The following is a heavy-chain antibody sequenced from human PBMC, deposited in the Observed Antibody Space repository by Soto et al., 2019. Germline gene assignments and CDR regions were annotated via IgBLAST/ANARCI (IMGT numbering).Heavy chain of an antibody. J-gene: IGHJ5*02. CDR2: MNPNSGNT. CDR3: ARERTRGFDP. V-gene: IGHV1-8*01. CDR1: GYTFTSYD. Sequence: QVQLVQSGAEVKKPGASVKVSCKASGYTFTSYDINWLRQATGQGLEWMGWMNPNSGNTAYAQKFLGRVTMTRNTSIRTAYMERSSLRSEDTAVYYCARERTRGFDPWGQGTLVTVSS.